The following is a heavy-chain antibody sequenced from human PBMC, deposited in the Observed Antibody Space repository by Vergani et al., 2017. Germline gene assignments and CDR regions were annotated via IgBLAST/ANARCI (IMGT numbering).Heavy chain of an antibody. CDR3: ARHSTGATMVRGVIAWFDP. Sequence: VQLVQSGAEVKKPGSSVKVSCKGSGYSFTSYWIGWVRQMPGKGLEWMGIIYPGDSDTRYSPSFQGQVTISADKSISTAYLQWSSLKASDTAMYYCARHSTGATMVRGVIAWFDPWGQGTLVTVSS. D-gene: IGHD3-10*01. V-gene: IGHV5-51*01. J-gene: IGHJ5*02. CDR1: GYSFTSYW. CDR2: IYPGDSDT.